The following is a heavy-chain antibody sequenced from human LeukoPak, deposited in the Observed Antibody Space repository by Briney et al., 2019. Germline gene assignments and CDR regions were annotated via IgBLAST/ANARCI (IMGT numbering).Heavy chain of an antibody. Sequence: ASVKVSCKASGYTFTSYDINWVRQVTGQGLEWMGWTNPNSGNTGYAQKFQGRVTMTRNTSISTAYMEVSSLRSEDTSVYYCARGPPRIAAAGTNWFDPWGQGTLVTVSS. J-gene: IGHJ5*02. CDR2: TNPNSGNT. V-gene: IGHV1-8*01. CDR1: GYTFTSYD. D-gene: IGHD6-13*01. CDR3: ARGPPRIAAAGTNWFDP.